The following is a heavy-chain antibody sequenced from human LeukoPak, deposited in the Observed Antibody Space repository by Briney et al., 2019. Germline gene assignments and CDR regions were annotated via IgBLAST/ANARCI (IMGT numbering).Heavy chain of an antibody. V-gene: IGHV4-59*01. Sequence: SETLSLTCTVSGGSISSYYWSWIRQPPGKGLEWIGYIYYSGSTNYNPSLKSRVTISVDTSKNQFSLKLSSVTAADTAVYYCARSPYYDILTGYAIYYMDVWGKGTTVTISS. J-gene: IGHJ6*03. D-gene: IGHD3-9*01. CDR2: IYYSGST. CDR1: GGSISSYY. CDR3: ARSPYYDILTGYAIYYMDV.